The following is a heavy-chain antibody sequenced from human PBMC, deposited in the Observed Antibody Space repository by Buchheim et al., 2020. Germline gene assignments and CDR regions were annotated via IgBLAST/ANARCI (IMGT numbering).Heavy chain of an antibody. Sequence: EVHLVQSGGGLVQPGGSLRLSCEASGFTFSSAAMTWVRQAPGKGLEWVSSLTISGDFTYYADSVRGRFCISRDNSQNTLYLQMNSLRAEDTAVYYCAKEVRPNDFWGQGTL. CDR2: LTISGDFT. V-gene: IGHV3-23*04. J-gene: IGHJ4*02. CDR3: AKEVRPNDF. CDR1: GFTFSSAA.